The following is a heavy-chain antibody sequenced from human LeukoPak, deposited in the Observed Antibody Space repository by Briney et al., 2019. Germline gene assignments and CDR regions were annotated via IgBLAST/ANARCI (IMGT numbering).Heavy chain of an antibody. CDR3: AREGSYYYGSGTPTPYFDY. V-gene: IGHV3-30-3*01. J-gene: IGHJ4*02. D-gene: IGHD3-10*01. Sequence: GGSLRLSCAASGFTFSSYAMHWVRQAPGKGLEWVAVISYDGSNKYYADSVKGRFTISRDNAKNSLYLQMNSLRAEDTAVYYCAREGSYYYGSGTPTPYFDYWGQGTLVTVSS. CDR2: ISYDGSNK. CDR1: GFTFSSYA.